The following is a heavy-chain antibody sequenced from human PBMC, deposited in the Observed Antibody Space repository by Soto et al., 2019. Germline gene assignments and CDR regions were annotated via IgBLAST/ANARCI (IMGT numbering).Heavy chain of an antibody. V-gene: IGHV1-18*01. CDR2: ISAYNGNT. CDR1: GCTFTSYG. D-gene: IGHD6-6*01. Sequence: ASVKVSCKASGCTFTSYGISWVRQAPGQGLEWMGWISAYNGNTNYAQKLQGRVTMTTDTSTSTAYMELRSLRSDDTAVYYCARGHSSSSYYYYGMDVWGQGTTVTVPS. J-gene: IGHJ6*02. CDR3: ARGHSSSSYYYYGMDV.